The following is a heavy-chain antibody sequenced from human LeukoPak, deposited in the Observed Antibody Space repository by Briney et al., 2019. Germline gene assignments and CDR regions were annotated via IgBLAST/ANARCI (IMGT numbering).Heavy chain of an antibody. CDR3: AKDLGIVATMRDDAFDI. J-gene: IGHJ3*02. CDR2: ISSSGSTI. D-gene: IGHD5-12*01. Sequence: GGSLRLSCAASGFTFSDYYMSWIRQAPGKGLEWVSYISSSGSTIYYADSVKGRFTISRDNAKNSLYLQMNSLRAEDTAVYYCAKDLGIVATMRDDAFDIWGQGTMVTVSS. V-gene: IGHV3-11*01. CDR1: GFTFSDYY.